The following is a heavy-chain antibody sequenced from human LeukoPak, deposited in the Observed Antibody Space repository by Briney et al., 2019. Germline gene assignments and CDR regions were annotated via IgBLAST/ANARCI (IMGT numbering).Heavy chain of an antibody. CDR3: PRQSYASGWNPFDY. CDR1: GFTFSNYA. CDR2: ISGGGITT. D-gene: IGHD6-19*01. V-gene: IGHV3-23*01. Sequence: GGSLRLSCAASGFTFSNYAMSWVRQAPGKWLEWVSTISGGGITTYYADSAKGRFTISRDNSKNTMFLQMNSLRADDTAVYYCPRQSYASGWNPFDYWGQGILVTVSS. J-gene: IGHJ4*02.